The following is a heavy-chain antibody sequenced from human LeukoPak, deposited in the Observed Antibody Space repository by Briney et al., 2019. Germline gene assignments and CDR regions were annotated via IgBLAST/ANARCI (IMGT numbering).Heavy chain of an antibody. CDR3: VKEIAYYDY. Sequence: PGGSLRLSCSASEFTFNSSPMHWLRQAPGKGLEFVSAISSDGHTTYYADSVRGRFTISRDNFKNTVFLQMSSLRAEDTAVYYCVKEIAYYDYWGQGTLVTVSS. V-gene: IGHV3-64D*06. CDR2: ISSDGHTT. D-gene: IGHD2/OR15-2a*01. J-gene: IGHJ4*02. CDR1: EFTFNSSP.